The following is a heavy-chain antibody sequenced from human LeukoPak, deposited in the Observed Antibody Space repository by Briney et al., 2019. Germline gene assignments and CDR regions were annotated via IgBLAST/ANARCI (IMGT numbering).Heavy chain of an antibody. D-gene: IGHD6-13*01. CDR2: IIPIFGTA. CDR3: ATHKSSSWRNNWFDP. Sequence: SVKVSCKASGGTFSSYAISWVRQAPGHGLEWMGRIIPIFGTAKYAQKFQGRVTIITDESTSTAYMELSSLRSEDTAVYYCATHKSSSWRNNWFDPWGQGTLVTVSS. V-gene: IGHV1-69*05. J-gene: IGHJ5*02. CDR1: GGTFSSYA.